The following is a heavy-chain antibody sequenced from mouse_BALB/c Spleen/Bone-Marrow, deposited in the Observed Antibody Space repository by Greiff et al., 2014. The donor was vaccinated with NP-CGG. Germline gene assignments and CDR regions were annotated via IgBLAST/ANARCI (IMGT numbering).Heavy chain of an antibody. Sequence: QVQLQQSGAELAKPGASVKMSCKASGYTFTSYWMRWVKQRPGQGLEWIGYINPSTGYTEYNQKFEDKATLTADKSSSTAYMQLSSLASEDSAVYYCARQITTVDYAMDYWGQGTSVTVSS. V-gene: IGHV1-7*01. CDR1: GYTFTSYW. D-gene: IGHD1-1*01. CDR3: ARQITTVDYAMDY. CDR2: INPSTGYT. J-gene: IGHJ4*01.